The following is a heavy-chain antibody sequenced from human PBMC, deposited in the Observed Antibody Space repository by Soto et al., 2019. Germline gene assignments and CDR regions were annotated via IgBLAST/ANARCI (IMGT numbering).Heavy chain of an antibody. CDR3: ARSSPSIVGAIAKIFSYYYYVIDF. V-gene: IGHV1-69*13. Sequence: GASVKVSCKASGGTFSSYAISWVRQAPGQGLEWMGGIIPIFGTANYAQKFQGRVTITADESTSTAYMELSSLRSEDTAVYYCARSSPSIVGAIAKIFSYYYYVIDFWGQGSSVTGSS. CDR1: GGTFSSYA. CDR2: IIPIFGTA. J-gene: IGHJ6*02. D-gene: IGHD1-26*01.